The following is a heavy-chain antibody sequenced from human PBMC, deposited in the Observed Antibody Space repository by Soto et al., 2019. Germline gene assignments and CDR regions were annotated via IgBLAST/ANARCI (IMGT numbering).Heavy chain of an antibody. Sequence: GGSLRLSCAASGFTFSSYDMNWVRQAPEKGLEWISYISSGGSSIYYADSVKGRFTISRDNARNSLYLQMNGLRAEDTAVYYCARGSGYSVYWGQGTLVTVSS. D-gene: IGHD3-3*01. V-gene: IGHV3-48*03. J-gene: IGHJ4*02. CDR1: GFTFSSYD. CDR3: ARGSGYSVY. CDR2: ISSGGSSI.